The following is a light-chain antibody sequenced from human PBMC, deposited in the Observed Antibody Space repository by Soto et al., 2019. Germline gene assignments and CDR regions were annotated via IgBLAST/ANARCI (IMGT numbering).Light chain of an antibody. Sequence: QSALTQPASVSGSPGQSITISCTGTSSDVGGYNYVSWYQQHPGKAPKLIIYDVTNRPSGVSNRFSGSKSGNTASLTISGLQAEDEADYYCSSYAINRDVLFGGGTQLTVL. CDR3: SSYAINRDVL. CDR1: SSDVGGYNY. CDR2: DVT. J-gene: IGLJ2*01. V-gene: IGLV2-14*01.